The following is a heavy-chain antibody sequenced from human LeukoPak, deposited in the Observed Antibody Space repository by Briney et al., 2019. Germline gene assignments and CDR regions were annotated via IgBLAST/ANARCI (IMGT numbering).Heavy chain of an antibody. Sequence: GGSLRLSCAASGFTFSTYGMHWVRQAPGKGLEWVAVISYDGSYKFYADSVKGRFTISGDNSKSTLYLQMNSLRAEDTAVYYCAKDRYSGLNTIDYWGQGTLVTVSS. V-gene: IGHV3-30*18. CDR2: ISYDGSYK. J-gene: IGHJ4*02. CDR1: GFTFSTYG. D-gene: IGHD6-13*01. CDR3: AKDRYSGLNTIDY.